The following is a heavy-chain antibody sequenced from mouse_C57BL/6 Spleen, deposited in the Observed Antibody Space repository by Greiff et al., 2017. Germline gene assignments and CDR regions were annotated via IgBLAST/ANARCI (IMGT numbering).Heavy chain of an antibody. J-gene: IGHJ4*01. CDR3: TREGDYGERPYAMDY. V-gene: IGHV5-9-1*02. Sequence: EVKLVESGEGLVKPGGSLKLSCAASGFTFSSYAMSWVRQTPEKRLEWVAYISSGGDYIYYADTVKGRFTISRDNARNTLYLQMSSLKSEDTAMYYCTREGDYGERPYAMDYWGQGTSVTVSS. D-gene: IGHD2-4*01. CDR2: ISSGGDYI. CDR1: GFTFSSYA.